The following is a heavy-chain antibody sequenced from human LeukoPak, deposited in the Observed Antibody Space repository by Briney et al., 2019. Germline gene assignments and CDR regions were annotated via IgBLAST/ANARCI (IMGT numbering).Heavy chain of an antibody. J-gene: IGHJ6*02. D-gene: IGHD4-23*01. Sequence: VASVKVSCQASGYTFTSYGISWVRQAPRQGPEWMGWISAYNGNTNYAQNLQGRVTMTTDTTTSTAYMELRSLRSDDTAVYYCASDRTVAYYSYGMDVWRQGTTVTVSS. CDR2: ISAYNGNT. CDR1: GYTFTSYG. CDR3: ASDRTVAYYSYGMDV. V-gene: IGHV1-18*01.